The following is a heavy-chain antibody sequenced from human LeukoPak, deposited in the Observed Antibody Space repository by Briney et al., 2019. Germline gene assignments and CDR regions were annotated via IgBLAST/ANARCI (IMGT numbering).Heavy chain of an antibody. CDR3: AKGVPDYIHYFDY. V-gene: IGHV3-23*01. J-gene: IGHJ4*02. CDR1: GFTFSSYG. CDR2: VSGSGGST. Sequence: GRSLRLSCAASGFTFSSYGMHWVRQAPGKGLEWVSSVSGSGGSTYHSDSVKGRFTISRDNSKNTLYLQMSSLRGEDTAVYYCAKGVPDYIHYFDYWGQGTLVTVSS. D-gene: IGHD3-10*01.